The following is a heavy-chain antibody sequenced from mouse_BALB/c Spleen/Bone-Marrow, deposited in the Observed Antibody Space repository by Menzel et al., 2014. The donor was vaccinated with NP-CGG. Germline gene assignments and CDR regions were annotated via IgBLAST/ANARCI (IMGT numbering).Heavy chain of an antibody. Sequence: VQLQQSGAELVRPGGSVKLSCKASGYSFSSYWMNWVKQRPGQGLEWISMIHPSDSETRLNQIFKDKATLTVDKSSSTAYMQLSSPTSEDSAVYYCARFYYYGSTYYYALDYWGQGTSVTVSS. J-gene: IGHJ4*01. CDR3: ARFYYYGSTYYYALDY. V-gene: IGHV1-61*01. CDR2: IHPSDSET. D-gene: IGHD1-1*01. CDR1: GYSFSSYW.